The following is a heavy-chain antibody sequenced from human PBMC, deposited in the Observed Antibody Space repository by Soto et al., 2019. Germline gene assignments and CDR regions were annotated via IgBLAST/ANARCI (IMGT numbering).Heavy chain of an antibody. D-gene: IGHD2-8*02. J-gene: IGHJ4*02. CDR2: INSDGSST. CDR3: ASRGGVSDFDY. V-gene: IGHV3-74*01. Sequence: EVQLVESGGGLVQPGGSLRLSCAASAFTFSNYWMYWVRQAPGKGLVWVSRINSDGSSTSYADSVKGRFTISRDNAKNTLYLQMNSLRAEDTAIYYCASRGGVSDFDYWGQGTLVTVSS. CDR1: AFTFSNYW.